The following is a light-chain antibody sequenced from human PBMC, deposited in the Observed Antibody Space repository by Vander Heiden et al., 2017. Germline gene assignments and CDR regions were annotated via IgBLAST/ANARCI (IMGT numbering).Light chain of an antibody. CDR2: DAS. J-gene: IGKJ3*01. Sequence: EIVLTQSPATLSLSPGERATLSCRASQSVSSYLAWYQQKPGQAPRLLIYDASNRATGIQDRFSGSGSGTDFTLTISSLEPEDFAGYDCQQRSTFGHGTKVDIK. CDR1: QSVSSY. CDR3: QQRST. V-gene: IGKV3-11*01.